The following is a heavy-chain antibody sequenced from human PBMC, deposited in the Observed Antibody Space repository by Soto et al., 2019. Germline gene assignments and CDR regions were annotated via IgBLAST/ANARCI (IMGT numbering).Heavy chain of an antibody. V-gene: IGHV4-39*07. CDR1: GGSISSSSYY. D-gene: IGHD4-4*01. CDR2: IYYSGST. J-gene: IGHJ4*02. CDR3: ARLSNYVRGLVDY. Sequence: SETLSLTCTVSGGSISSSSYYWGWIRQPPGKGLEWIGSIYYSGSTYYNPSLKSRVTISVDTSKNQFSLKLSSVTAADTAVYYCARLSNYVRGLVDYWGQGTLVTVSS.